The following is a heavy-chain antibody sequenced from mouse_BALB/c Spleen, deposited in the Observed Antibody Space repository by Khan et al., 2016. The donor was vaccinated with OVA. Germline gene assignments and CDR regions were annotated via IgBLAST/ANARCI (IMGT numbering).Heavy chain of an antibody. CDR3: ARGNYDGSTSWFGY. CDR1: GYTFSSYW. Sequence: QMQLEESGAELMKPGASVKISCKATGYTFSSYWIEWVKQRPGHGLEWIGEILPGSNSSNYNERFKGKATITADTSSNTAYMQLSRLTSEDSAMYYCARGNYDGSTSWFGYGGQGTMVTVAA. J-gene: IGHJ3*01. D-gene: IGHD1-1*01. V-gene: IGHV1-9*01. CDR2: ILPGSNSS.